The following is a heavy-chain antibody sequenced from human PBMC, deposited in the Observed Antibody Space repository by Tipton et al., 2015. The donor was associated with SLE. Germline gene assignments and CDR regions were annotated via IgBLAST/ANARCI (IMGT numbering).Heavy chain of an antibody. J-gene: IGHJ1*01. CDR1: GGSFSGYY. V-gene: IGHV4-34*01. Sequence: AGLVKPSETLSLTCAVYGGSFSGYYWSWIRQPPGKGLEWIGEINHSGSTNYNPSLKSRVTISVDTSKNQFSLKLSSVTAADTAVYYCARVGGSGYDSRHFQHWGQGTLVTVSS. CDR3: ARVGGSGYDSRHFQH. D-gene: IGHD5-12*01. CDR2: INHSGST.